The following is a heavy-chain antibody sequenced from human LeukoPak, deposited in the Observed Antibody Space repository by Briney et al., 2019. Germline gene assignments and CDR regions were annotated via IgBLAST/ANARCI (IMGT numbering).Heavy chain of an antibody. V-gene: IGHV3-30*02. CDR2: IWYDGSKK. D-gene: IGHD3-10*01. CDR3: AKGEYYGSGGVDV. CDR1: GFTFSSFG. Sequence: GGSLRLSCAASGFTFSSFGMHWVRQAPGKGLEWVAFIWYDGSKKDYADSVKGRFTISRDNSENTLYLQMNSLRAEDTAVYYCAKGEYYGSGGVDVWGKGTTVTISS. J-gene: IGHJ6*04.